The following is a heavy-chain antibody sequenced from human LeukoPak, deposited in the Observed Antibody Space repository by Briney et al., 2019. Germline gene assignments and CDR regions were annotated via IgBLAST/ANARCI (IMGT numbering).Heavy chain of an antibody. V-gene: IGHV3-9*03. D-gene: IGHD6-13*01. CDR1: GFSVSANY. CDR2: ISWNSGSI. Sequence: PGGSLRLSCAASGFSVSANYIIWVRQAPGKGLEWVSGISWNSGSIGYADSVKGRFTISRDNAKNSLYLQMNSLRAEDMALYYCAKDHSSSWYYHYMDVWGKGTTVTVSS. CDR3: AKDHSSSWYYHYMDV. J-gene: IGHJ6*03.